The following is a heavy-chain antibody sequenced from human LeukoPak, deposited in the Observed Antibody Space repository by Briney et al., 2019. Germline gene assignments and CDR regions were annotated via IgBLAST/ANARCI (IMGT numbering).Heavy chain of an antibody. CDR2: IDYSGTT. CDR1: GVSISSSGYY. J-gene: IGHJ4*02. D-gene: IGHD1-26*01. V-gene: IGHV4-39*02. Sequence: KASETLSLTCTVSGVSISSSGYYWGWIRQPPGQGLEWLGTIDYSGTTYHNPCLKSRVTISIDTSKNHFSLKLNSVTAADTAVYYCTRDSGSWTVDYWGQGILVTVSS. CDR3: TRDSGSWTVDY.